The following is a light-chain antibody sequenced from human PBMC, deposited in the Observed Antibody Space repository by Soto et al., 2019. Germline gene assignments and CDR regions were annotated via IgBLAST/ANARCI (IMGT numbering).Light chain of an antibody. CDR1: QSVRSN. Sequence: KMMSQSAATVSVTPGERATLSCRASQSVRSNLAWYQQKPGQAPRLLIYGASTRATGIPARFSGSGSGTEFTLTVSSLQYEDFAVHYCQQYNNLPPIPFGQGTRPAI. CDR3: QQYNNLPPIP. V-gene: IGKV3-15*01. CDR2: GAS. J-gene: IGKJ5*01.